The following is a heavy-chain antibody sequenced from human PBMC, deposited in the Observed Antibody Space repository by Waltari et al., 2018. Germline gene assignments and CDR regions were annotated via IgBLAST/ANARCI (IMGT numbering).Heavy chain of an antibody. D-gene: IGHD3-9*01. CDR2: ISSSSSYI. J-gene: IGHJ4*02. Sequence: EVQLVESGGGLVKPGGSLRLSCAASGFTFSSYSMNWVRQAPGKGLEWVSSISSSSSYIYYADSVKGRFTISRDNAKNSLYLQMNSLRAEDTAVYYCARGQILRYFDWLPYGDYFDYWGQGTLVTVSS. V-gene: IGHV3-21*03. CDR1: GFTFSSYS. CDR3: ARGQILRYFDWLPYGDYFDY.